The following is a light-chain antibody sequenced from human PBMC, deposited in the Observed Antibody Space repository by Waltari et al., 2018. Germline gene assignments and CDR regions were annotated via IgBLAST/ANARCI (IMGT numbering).Light chain of an antibody. CDR3: AAWDDSLNGWV. J-gene: IGLJ3*02. CDR2: ATN. V-gene: IGLV1-44*01. Sequence: QSVLTQPPSASGTPGQRVTISCSGSSSSIRNNAVNWYQQVPGTAPKLLIYATNQPPSGVPDRFSGSKSVTSASLAISGLQSEDEAAYYCAAWDDSLNGWVFGGGTKVTVL. CDR1: SSSIRNNA.